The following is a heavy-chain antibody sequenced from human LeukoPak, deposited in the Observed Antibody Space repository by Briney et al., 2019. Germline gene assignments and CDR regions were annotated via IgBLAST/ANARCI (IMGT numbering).Heavy chain of an antibody. CDR2: INPNTGAT. V-gene: IGHV1-2*02. CDR1: GYTFTGYY. D-gene: IGHD3-3*01. CDR3: ARGPNYGPWSGNYYLYYYMDV. J-gene: IGHJ6*03. Sequence: ASVKVSCKPSGYTFTGYYLHWVRQAPGQGLEWMGWINPNTGATIYAEKFQGRVTMTRDTSIDTAYMEMRSLRSDDTAVYYCARGPNYGPWSGNYYLYYYMDVWGKGTTVTVSS.